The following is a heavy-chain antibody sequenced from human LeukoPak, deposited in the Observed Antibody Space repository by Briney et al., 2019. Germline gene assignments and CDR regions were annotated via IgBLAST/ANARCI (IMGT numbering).Heavy chain of an antibody. CDR3: ATGGYSYGFNFDY. V-gene: IGHV4-34*01. J-gene: IGHJ4*02. D-gene: IGHD5-18*01. CDR2: INHSGST. Sequence: SETLSPTCAVYGGSFSGYYWSWIRQPPGKGLEWIGEINHSGSTNYNPSLKSRVTISVDTSKNQFSLKLSSVTAADTAVYYCATGGYSYGFNFDYWGQGTLVTVSS. CDR1: GGSFSGYY.